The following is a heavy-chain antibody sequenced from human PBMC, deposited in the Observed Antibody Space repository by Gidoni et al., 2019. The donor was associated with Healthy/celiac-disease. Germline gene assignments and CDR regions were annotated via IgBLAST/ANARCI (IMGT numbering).Heavy chain of an antibody. D-gene: IGHD2-2*01. CDR3: ARDAYCSSTSCYVGEFDY. J-gene: IGHJ4*02. CDR2: INWNGGST. Sequence: EVQLVESGGGVVRPGGSLRLSCAASGFTFDDYGMSWVRQAPGKGLEWVSGINWNGGSTGYADSVKGRFTISRDNAKNSLYLQMNSLRAEDTALYYCARDAYCSSTSCYVGEFDYWGQGTLVTVSS. CDR1: GFTFDDYG. V-gene: IGHV3-20*04.